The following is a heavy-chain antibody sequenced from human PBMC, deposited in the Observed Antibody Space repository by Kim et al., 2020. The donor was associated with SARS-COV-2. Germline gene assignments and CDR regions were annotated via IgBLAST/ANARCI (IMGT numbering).Heavy chain of an antibody. D-gene: IGHD6-19*01. CDR3: ARRQYTSGWYYFDY. Sequence: YADSGKGRFTISRDNAKSTLYLQMNSLRAEDTAVYYCARRQYTSGWYYFDYWGQGTLVTVSS. J-gene: IGHJ4*02. V-gene: IGHV3-74*01.